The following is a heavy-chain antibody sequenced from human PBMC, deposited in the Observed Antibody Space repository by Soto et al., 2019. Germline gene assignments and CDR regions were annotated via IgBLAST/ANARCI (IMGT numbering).Heavy chain of an antibody. CDR3: ARDSAAGTGWFDP. J-gene: IGHJ5*02. Sequence: SETLSLTCTVSGGSSSSYYWSWIRQPPGKGLEWIGYIYYSGSTNYNPSLKSRVTISGDTSKNQFSLKLSSVTAADTAVYYCARDSAAGTGWFDPWGQGTLVTVSS. D-gene: IGHD6-13*01. CDR2: IYYSGST. CDR1: GGSSSSYY. V-gene: IGHV4-59*01.